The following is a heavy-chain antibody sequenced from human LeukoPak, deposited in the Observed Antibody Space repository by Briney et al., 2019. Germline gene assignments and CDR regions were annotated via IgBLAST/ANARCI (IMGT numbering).Heavy chain of an antibody. Sequence: SETLSLTCSVSGGSISTYYWSWIRQPPGKGLEWIGYIFYTGSTNYNPSLKSRVTISVDTSKNQFSLKLSSVTAADTAVYYCARRGGSYGYFDYWGQGTLVTVSS. J-gene: IGHJ4*02. CDR3: ARRGGSYGYFDY. CDR1: GGSISTYY. V-gene: IGHV4-59*08. CDR2: IFYTGST. D-gene: IGHD1-26*01.